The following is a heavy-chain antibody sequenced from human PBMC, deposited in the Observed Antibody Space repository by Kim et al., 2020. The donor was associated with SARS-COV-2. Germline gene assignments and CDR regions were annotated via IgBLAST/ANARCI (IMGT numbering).Heavy chain of an antibody. D-gene: IGHD5-12*01. J-gene: IGHJ4*02. CDR1: GFTFSSYG. CDR2: ISYDGSNK. CDR3: AKSRDPWIEAFDY. V-gene: IGHV3-30*18. Sequence: GGSLRLSCAASGFTFSSYGMHWVRQAPGKGLEWAAVISYDGSNKYYADSVKGRFTISRDNSKNTLYLQMNSLRAEDTAVYYCAKSRDPWIEAFDYWGQGTLVTVPS.